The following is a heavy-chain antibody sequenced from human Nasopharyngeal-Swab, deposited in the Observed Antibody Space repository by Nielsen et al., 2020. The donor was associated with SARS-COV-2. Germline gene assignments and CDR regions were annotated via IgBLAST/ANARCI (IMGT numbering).Heavy chain of an antibody. J-gene: IGHJ4*02. CDR3: ARSSGNSLDY. D-gene: IGHD4-23*01. CDR2: MNPGDPNP. Sequence: KVSCKASGFRFTSYWIGWVRQMPGKGLEWMGMMNPGDPNPRYSPSFEGQVTMSADKSISTAYLQWSSLKASDTAIYYCARSSGNSLDYWGQGTLVTVSS. CDR1: GFRFTSYW. V-gene: IGHV5-51*01.